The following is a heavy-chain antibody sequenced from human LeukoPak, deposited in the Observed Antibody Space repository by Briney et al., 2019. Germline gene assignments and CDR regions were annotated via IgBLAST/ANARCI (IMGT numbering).Heavy chain of an antibody. Sequence: PSETLSLTCTASNGSISSSNYYWGWVRQPPGEGLEWIGNIHYSGGTHYNPSLKSRVTISVDTSKNQFSLRLSSVTAADTAVYYCARGGAARPGYYMDVWGKGTTVTVSS. CDR2: IHYSGGT. D-gene: IGHD6-6*01. J-gene: IGHJ6*03. CDR3: ARGGAARPGYYMDV. V-gene: IGHV4-39*07. CDR1: NGSISSSNYY.